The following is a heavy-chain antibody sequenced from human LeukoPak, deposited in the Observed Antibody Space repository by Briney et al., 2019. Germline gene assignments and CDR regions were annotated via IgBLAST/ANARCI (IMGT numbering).Heavy chain of an antibody. J-gene: IGHJ3*02. CDR1: GYTFTSYY. D-gene: IGHD3-22*01. Sequence: ASVKVSCKASGYTFTSYYMHWVRQAPGQGLEWMGIINPSGGSTSYAQKFQGRVTMTRDMSTSTVYMELSRLRSDDTAVYYCARAWGDDSSGDDAFDIWGQGTMVTVSS. CDR2: INPSGGST. CDR3: ARAWGDDSSGDDAFDI. V-gene: IGHV1-46*01.